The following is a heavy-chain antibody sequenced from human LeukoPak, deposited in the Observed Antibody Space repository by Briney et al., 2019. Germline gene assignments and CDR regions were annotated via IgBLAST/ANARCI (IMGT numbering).Heavy chain of an antibody. D-gene: IGHD3-22*01. V-gene: IGHV4-61*02. Sequence: SETLSLTCTVSGGSITSDSYYGRWIRQPAGKGLEWIGRIYTSGSINYDPSLKTRVTISIDTSKNQFSLELTSVTAADTAVYYCARGGYYDSIDFYPVYFDLWGRGTLVTVSS. J-gene: IGHJ2*01. CDR1: GGSITSDSYY. CDR2: IYTSGSI. CDR3: ARGGYYDSIDFYPVYFDL.